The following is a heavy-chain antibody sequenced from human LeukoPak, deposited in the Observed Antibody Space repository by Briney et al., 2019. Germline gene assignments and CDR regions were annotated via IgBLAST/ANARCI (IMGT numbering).Heavy chain of an antibody. V-gene: IGHV3-9*01. CDR3: ARQITYYDILTGYLYYFDY. Sequence: GGSLRLSCAASGFTFDDYAMHWVRQAPGKGLEWVSGISWNSGSIGYADSVKGRFTISRDNSKNTLYLQMNSLRAEDTAVYYCARQITYYDILTGYLYYFDYWGQGTLVTVSS. J-gene: IGHJ4*02. D-gene: IGHD3-9*01. CDR1: GFTFDDYA. CDR2: ISWNSGSI.